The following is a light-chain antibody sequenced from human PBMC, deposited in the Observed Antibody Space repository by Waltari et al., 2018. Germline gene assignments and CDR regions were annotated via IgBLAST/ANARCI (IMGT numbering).Light chain of an antibody. CDR2: DAS. V-gene: IGKV1-33*01. CDR3: QQSDTLPLT. CDR1: QDINNY. J-gene: IGKJ4*01. Sequence: DIQMTQSPSSLSASVGDRVTLTCQASQDINNYLHWYQQKPGKALKLLIYDASKLETGVPSRFSGRGYGTHFSFTISSLQPEDIATYYCQQSDTLPLTFGGGTKVEI.